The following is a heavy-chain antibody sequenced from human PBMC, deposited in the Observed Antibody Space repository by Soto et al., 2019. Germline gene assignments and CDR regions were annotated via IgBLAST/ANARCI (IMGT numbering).Heavy chain of an antibody. CDR2: IYWNDDK. CDR1: GFSLTTSGVG. J-gene: IGHJ4*01. D-gene: IGHD6-25*01. V-gene: IGHV2-5*01. Sequence: QITLKESGPTLVKPTQTLTLTCTFSGFSLTTSGVGVGWIRQPPGKAPEWLALIYWNDDKRYSPSLRSRLTITKGTSKNQVVLTMTDMDPVDTATYDGAHRLGSRGSFDYWGHGSLVTVSS. CDR3: AHRLGSRGSFDY.